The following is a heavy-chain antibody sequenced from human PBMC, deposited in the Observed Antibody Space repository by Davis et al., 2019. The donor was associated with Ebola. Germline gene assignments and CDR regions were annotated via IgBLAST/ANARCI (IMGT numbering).Heavy chain of an antibody. Sequence: GESLKISCKASGNSFASHWIGWVRQMPGKGLEWMGIIYTGDSDTRYSPSFRGQVTISADKSIKTAFLQWSSLKASDTAMYYCARQPYSTGPIDYWGQGTLVTVSS. J-gene: IGHJ4*02. CDR1: GNSFASHW. V-gene: IGHV5-51*01. D-gene: IGHD6-25*01. CDR3: ARQPYSTGPIDY. CDR2: IYTGDSDT.